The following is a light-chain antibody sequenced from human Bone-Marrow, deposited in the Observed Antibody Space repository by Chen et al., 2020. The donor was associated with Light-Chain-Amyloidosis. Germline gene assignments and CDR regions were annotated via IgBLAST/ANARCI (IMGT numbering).Light chain of an antibody. Sequence: EIVLKQSPGTLSLSPGEGANLSCRASQTISSHYLTWYQQKFGQAPRLLIYGSSSRATGIPDRFTGSGSGTDFTLTINRLEPEDFAMYYCQQYGTSPLTFGGGTKVEIK. J-gene: IGKJ4*01. CDR1: QTISSHY. CDR2: GSS. V-gene: IGKV3-20*01. CDR3: QQYGTSPLT.